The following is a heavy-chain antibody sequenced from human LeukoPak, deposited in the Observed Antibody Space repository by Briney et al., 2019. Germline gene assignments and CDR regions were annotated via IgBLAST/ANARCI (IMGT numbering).Heavy chain of an antibody. CDR3: AKVPEKSRTWSLFDY. CDR1: GFTFSSYA. J-gene: IGHJ4*02. D-gene: IGHD3-3*01. V-gene: IGHV3-23*01. CDR2: ISGSGGST. Sequence: GESLRLSCAASGFTFSSYAMSWVRQAPGKGLEWVSAISGSGGSTYYADSVKGRFTISRDNSKNTLYLQMNSLRAEDTAVYYCAKVPEKSRTWSLFDYWAREPWSPSPQ.